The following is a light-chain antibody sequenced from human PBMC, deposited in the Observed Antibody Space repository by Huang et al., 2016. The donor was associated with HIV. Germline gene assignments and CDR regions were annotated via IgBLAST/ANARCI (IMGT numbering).Light chain of an antibody. CDR1: PGISNS. Sequence: DIQMTQSPSSLSAFVGDTVTITCRARPGISNSVAWDQQKPGKAPKLLLYSTSRVESWVPSRFRGGGSGTYYTLTINSLQPDDFATYYCQQYYTSPTFGQGSKVEIK. V-gene: IGKV1-NL1*01. CDR2: STS. J-gene: IGKJ1*01. CDR3: QQYYTSPT.